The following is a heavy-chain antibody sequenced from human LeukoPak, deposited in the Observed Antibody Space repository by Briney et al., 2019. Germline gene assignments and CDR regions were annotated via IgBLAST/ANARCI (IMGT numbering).Heavy chain of an antibody. CDR2: INHSGST. D-gene: IGHD3-22*01. V-gene: IGHV4-34*01. J-gene: IGHJ4*02. CDR3: ARGRRITMIVVVIATKGYFDY. Sequence: PSETLSLTCAVYGGSLSGYYWSWIRQPPGKGLEWIGEINHSGSTNYNPSLKSRVTISVDTSKNQFSLKLSSVAAADTAVYYCARGRRITMIVVVIATKGYFDYWGQGTLVTVSS. CDR1: GGSLSGYY.